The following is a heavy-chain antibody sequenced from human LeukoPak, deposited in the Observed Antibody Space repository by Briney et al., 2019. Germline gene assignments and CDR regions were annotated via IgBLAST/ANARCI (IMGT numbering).Heavy chain of an antibody. CDR3: AKDLRYSNYVYYYMDV. J-gene: IGHJ6*03. CDR2: IRYVGSNK. D-gene: IGHD4-11*01. V-gene: IGHV3-30*02. CDR1: GFTFSSYG. Sequence: GGSLRLSCAASGFTFSSYGMHWVRQAPGKGLEWVAVIRYVGSNKYYADSVKGRFTISRDKSKNTLYLQMNSLRAEDTAVYYCAKDLRYSNYVYYYMDVWGKGTTVTVSS.